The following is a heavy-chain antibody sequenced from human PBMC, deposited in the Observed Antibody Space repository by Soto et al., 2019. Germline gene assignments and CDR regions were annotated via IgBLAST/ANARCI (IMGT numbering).Heavy chain of an antibody. CDR2: IYKSATT. Sequence: PSETLSLTCSVSGDSISNLDYFWAWIRQPPGQALEYIGYIYKSATTYYNPSFESRVAISVDTSKSQFSLNVTSVTAADTAVYFCARGRYCLTGRCFPNWFDSTGQQALVTVSS. CDR3: ARGRYCLTGRCFPNWFDS. V-gene: IGHV4-30-4*01. CDR1: GDSISNLDYF. D-gene: IGHD7-27*01. J-gene: IGHJ5*01.